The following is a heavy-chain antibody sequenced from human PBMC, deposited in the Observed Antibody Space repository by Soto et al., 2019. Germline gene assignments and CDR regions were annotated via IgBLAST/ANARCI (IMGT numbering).Heavy chain of an antibody. CDR3: EHRPNWRINGLGA. D-gene: IGHD3-3*01. J-gene: IGHJ6*02. CDR1: GFSLNSAGGG. V-gene: IGHV2-5*01. CDR2: IYWNDDK. Sequence: QITLKQSGPTQVKPTQTLTMTCTLSGFSLNSAGGGLVWIRHAPEQAVEWLALIYWNDDKRYSPSLRSRLTITNATSRTHIALTRTNVDPADTGTYYCEHRPNWRINGLGAWGQGTTVSVSS.